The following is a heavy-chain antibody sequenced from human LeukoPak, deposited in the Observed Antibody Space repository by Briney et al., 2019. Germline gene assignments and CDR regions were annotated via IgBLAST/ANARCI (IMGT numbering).Heavy chain of an antibody. CDR3: ARESDTAMAYYYYYYYMDV. Sequence: GGSLRLSCAASGFTFSSYWMNWVRQAPGKGLEWVSYISSSSSTIYYADSVKGRFTISRDNAKNSLYLQMNSLRAEDTAVYYCARESDTAMAYYYYYYYMDVWGKGTTVTVSS. J-gene: IGHJ6*03. CDR2: ISSSSSTI. V-gene: IGHV3-48*01. D-gene: IGHD5-18*01. CDR1: GFTFSSYW.